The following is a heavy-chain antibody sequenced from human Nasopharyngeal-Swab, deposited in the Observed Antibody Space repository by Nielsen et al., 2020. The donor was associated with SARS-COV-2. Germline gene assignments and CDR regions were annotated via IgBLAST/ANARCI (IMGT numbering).Heavy chain of an antibody. CDR1: GFTFSAYW. V-gene: IGHV3-7*01. Sequence: GESLKISCAASGFTFSAYWMSWVRQAPGKGLEWVANIKQDGSEKYYEDSVKGRFTISRENAKNSLYLQMNSLRVEDTAVYYCARRTFSSTSLIDCWGQGTLVTVSS. D-gene: IGHD2-2*01. CDR3: ARRTFSSTSLIDC. CDR2: IKQDGSEK. J-gene: IGHJ4*02.